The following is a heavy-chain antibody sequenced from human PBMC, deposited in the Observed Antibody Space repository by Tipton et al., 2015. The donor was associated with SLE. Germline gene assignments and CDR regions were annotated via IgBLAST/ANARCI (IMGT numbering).Heavy chain of an antibody. CDR1: GFTFSIFW. CDR3: AREGLPVAVNS. V-gene: IGHV3-7*01. J-gene: IGHJ5*02. Sequence: SLRLSCEVSGFTFSIFWMSWVRQAPGRGLEWVANINPDGTEKNYVDSLKGRFTISRDNAKSSLYLQMNSLRVEDTAVYYCAREGLPVAVNSWGQGTLVTVSS. CDR2: INPDGTEK. D-gene: IGHD6-19*01.